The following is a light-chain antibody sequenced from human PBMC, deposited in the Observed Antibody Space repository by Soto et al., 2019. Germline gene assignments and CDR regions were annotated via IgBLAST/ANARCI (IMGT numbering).Light chain of an antibody. J-gene: IGLJ1*01. CDR2: DVN. V-gene: IGLV2-11*01. CDR1: DDGGYNY. Sequence: QSVLPQPRSVSGSPGQSVTISCSDDGGYNYVSWYQQHPGKAPKLIIYDVNKRPSGVPDRFSGSQSGNTASLTISGLQAEDEADYHCCSYAGSYTYVFGTGTKLTVL. CDR3: CSYAGSYTYV.